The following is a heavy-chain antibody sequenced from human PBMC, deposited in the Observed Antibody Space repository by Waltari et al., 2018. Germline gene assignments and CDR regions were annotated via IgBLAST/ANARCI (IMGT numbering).Heavy chain of an antibody. CDR3: ARGRGNELLQPWAYFDL. CDR1: GGTFSSYA. V-gene: IGHV1-69*12. J-gene: IGHJ2*01. CDR2: VIPIFGTA. Sequence: QVQLVQSGAEVKKPGSSVKVSCKASGGTFSSYAISWVRQAPGQGLEWMGGVIPIFGTATYGQKFQGRVTSTADEATSTAYMELSSLRSEDTAVYYCARGRGNELLQPWAYFDLWGRGTLVTVSS. D-gene: IGHD2-15*01.